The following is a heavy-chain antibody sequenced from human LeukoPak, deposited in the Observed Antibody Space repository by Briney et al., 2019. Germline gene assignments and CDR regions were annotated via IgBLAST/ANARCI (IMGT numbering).Heavy chain of an antibody. Sequence: GGSLRLSCVASGFTFSYAWMNWVRQAPGKGLEWVSTIGGSGDKTFYADSVKGRFTISRDNSKNMLHLQMSSLAGEDTALYYCVRRGDASSGWGDHDYWGQGALVTVSS. J-gene: IGHJ4*02. CDR2: IGGSGDKT. CDR1: GFTFSYAW. D-gene: IGHD6-19*01. V-gene: IGHV3-23*01. CDR3: VRRGDASSGWGDHDY.